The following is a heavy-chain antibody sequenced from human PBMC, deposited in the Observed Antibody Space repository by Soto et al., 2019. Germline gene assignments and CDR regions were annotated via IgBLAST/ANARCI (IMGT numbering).Heavy chain of an antibody. CDR3: ARGRVIIGVDI. D-gene: IGHD3-22*01. Sequence: QVQLVQSGAEVKKPGASVKVSCKASGYTFTGHALNWVRQATVQGLEWMGWMNPHSGNTNYAQKFQGRATMTRNTSRSTAYMERSSLRSEDTARYYWARGRVIIGVDIWGQGTMVTVSS. CDR2: MNPHSGNT. V-gene: IGHV1-8*01. CDR1: GYTFTGHA. J-gene: IGHJ3*02.